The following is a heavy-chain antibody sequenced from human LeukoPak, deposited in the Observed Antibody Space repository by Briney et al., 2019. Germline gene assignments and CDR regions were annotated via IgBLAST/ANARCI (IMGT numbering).Heavy chain of an antibody. J-gene: IGHJ4*02. V-gene: IGHV3-74*01. CDR3: ARDGFVGAADY. CDR1: GFTFSSYW. D-gene: IGHD6-13*01. CDR2: INSDGSST. Sequence: QPGGSLRLSCAASGFTFSSYWMHWVRHAPGKGLVWVSRINSDGSSTSYADSVKGRFTISRDNAKNSLFLQMNSLRVEDTAVFYCARDGFVGAADYWGQGTLVTVSS.